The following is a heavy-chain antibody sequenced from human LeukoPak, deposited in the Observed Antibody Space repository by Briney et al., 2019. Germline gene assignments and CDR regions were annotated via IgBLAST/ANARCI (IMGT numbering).Heavy chain of an antibody. D-gene: IGHD3-3*01. CDR1: GYTFTGYY. CDR2: INPSGGST. Sequence: ASVKVSRKASGYTFTGYYMHWVRQAPGQGLEWMGWINPSGGSTSYAQKFQGRVTMTRDLSTSTVYMELSSLRSEDTAVYYCARDSSGTIFGVVIRGYYHYMDVWGKGTTVTVSS. V-gene: IGHV1-46*01. CDR3: ARDSSGTIFGVVIRGYYHYMDV. J-gene: IGHJ6*03.